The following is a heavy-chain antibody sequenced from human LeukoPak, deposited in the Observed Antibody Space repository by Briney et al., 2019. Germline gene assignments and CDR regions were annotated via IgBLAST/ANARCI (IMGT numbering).Heavy chain of an antibody. Sequence: SETLSLTCTVSGGSISSSSYYWGWIRQPPGTGLEWIGSIYYSGSTYYNPSLKSRVTISVDTSKNQFSLKLSSVTAADTAVYYCARRRYSSGWPFDYWGQGTLVTVSS. CDR2: IYYSGST. D-gene: IGHD6-19*01. V-gene: IGHV4-39*01. CDR3: ARRRYSSGWPFDY. CDR1: GGSISSSSYY. J-gene: IGHJ4*02.